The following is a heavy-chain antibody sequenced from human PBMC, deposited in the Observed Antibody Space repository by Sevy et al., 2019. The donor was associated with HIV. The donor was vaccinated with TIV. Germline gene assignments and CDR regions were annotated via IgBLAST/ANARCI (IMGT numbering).Heavy chain of an antibody. V-gene: IGHV4-4*02. CDR3: ARGGGGYCSSTSCHVDY. CDR1: GGSISSSNW. CDR2: IYHSGST. D-gene: IGHD2-2*03. Sequence: SETLSLTCAVSGGSISSSNWWYWVRQPPGKGLEWIGEIYHSGSTNRNPSLKSRVTISLDKSKNQFSLKLSSVTAADTAVYYCARGGGGYCSSTSCHVDYWGQGTLVTVSS. J-gene: IGHJ4*02.